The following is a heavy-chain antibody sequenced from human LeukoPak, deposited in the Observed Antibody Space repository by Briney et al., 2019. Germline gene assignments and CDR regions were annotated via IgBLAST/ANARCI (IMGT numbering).Heavy chain of an antibody. Sequence: SVTVSCKASGGTFSSYAISWVRQAPGPGLEWMGRIIPIFGTANYAQKFQGRVTITTDESTSTAYMELSSLRSEDTAVYYCASTPHQHYWFDPWGQGTLVTVSS. V-gene: IGHV1-69*05. CDR2: IIPIFGTA. CDR3: ASTPHQHYWFDP. J-gene: IGHJ5*02. CDR1: GGTFSSYA.